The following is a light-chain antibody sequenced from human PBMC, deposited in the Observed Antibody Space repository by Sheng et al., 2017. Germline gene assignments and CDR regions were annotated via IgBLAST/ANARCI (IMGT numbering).Light chain of an antibody. CDR2: HTT. V-gene: IGLV7-43*01. J-gene: IGLJ3*02. CDR3: LLYCGGASYWV. Sequence: QTVVTQEPSVTVSPGGTVTLTCAANTGAVTSGSYANWFQQKPGQAPRALIYHTTNRRSWTPARFSGSLLGGKAALTLSAVQPEDEADYYCLLYCGGASYWVFGGGTKLTVL. CDR1: TGAVTSGSY.